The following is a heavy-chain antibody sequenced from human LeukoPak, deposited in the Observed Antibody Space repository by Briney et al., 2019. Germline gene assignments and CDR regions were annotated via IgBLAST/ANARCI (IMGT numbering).Heavy chain of an antibody. D-gene: IGHD1-26*01. CDR1: GGSFSGYY. CDR3: ARASRVGATSNDAFDI. V-gene: IGHV4-34*01. Sequence: SETLSLTCAVYGGSFSGYYWSWIRQPPGKGLEWIGEINHSGSTNYNPSLKSRVTISVDTSKNQFSLKLSSVTAADTAVYYCARASRVGATSNDAFDIWGQGTMVTVSS. J-gene: IGHJ3*02. CDR2: INHSGST.